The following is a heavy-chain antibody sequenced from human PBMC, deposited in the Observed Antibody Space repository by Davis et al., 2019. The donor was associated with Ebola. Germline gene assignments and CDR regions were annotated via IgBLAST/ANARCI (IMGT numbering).Heavy chain of an antibody. CDR3: ARGTAKSIVATITHYYYGMDV. D-gene: IGHD5-12*01. V-gene: IGHV1-3*01. Sequence: AASVKVSCKASGYIFTSYAIHWVRQAPGQRLEWMGWINAGNGNTKYSQKFQGRVTITADESTSTAYMELSSLRSEDTAVYYCARGTAKSIVATITHYYYGMDVWGQGTTVTVSS. CDR2: INAGNGNT. J-gene: IGHJ6*02. CDR1: GYIFTSYA.